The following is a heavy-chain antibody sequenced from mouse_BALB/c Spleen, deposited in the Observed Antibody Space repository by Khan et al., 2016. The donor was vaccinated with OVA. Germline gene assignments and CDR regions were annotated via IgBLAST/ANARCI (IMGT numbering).Heavy chain of an antibody. CDR2: INPTSGYT. CDR1: GYTFTTYW. J-gene: IGHJ2*01. CDR3: TRDRIDY. Sequence: QMQLEESGAELAKPGASVKMSCKASGYTFTTYWMHWVKQRPGQGLEWIGYINPTSGYTDYNEKFKDRATLSADKSSSKAYKQLSSLTSEDSAVYYCTRDRIDYWGQGTTLTVSS. V-gene: IGHV1-7*01. D-gene: IGHD2-14*01.